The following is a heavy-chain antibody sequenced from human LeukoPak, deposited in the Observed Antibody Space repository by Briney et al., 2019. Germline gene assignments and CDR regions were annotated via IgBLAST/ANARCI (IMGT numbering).Heavy chain of an antibody. CDR2: ISAYNGNT. CDR1: DYTFTSYG. Sequence: ASVKVFCKASDYTFTSYGIIWVRQAPGQGLEWMGWISAYNGNTNYAQKLQGRVTMTTDTSTSTAYMELRSLRSDDTAVYYCARGVDVLRYFDWFPRVYYYYYMDVWGKGTTVTVSS. CDR3: ARGVDVLRYFDWFPRVYYYYYMDV. D-gene: IGHD3-9*01. V-gene: IGHV1-18*01. J-gene: IGHJ6*03.